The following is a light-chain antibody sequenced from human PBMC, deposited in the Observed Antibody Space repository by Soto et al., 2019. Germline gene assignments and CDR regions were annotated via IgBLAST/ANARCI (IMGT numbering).Light chain of an antibody. CDR1: QSVTNNY. V-gene: IGKV3-20*01. CDR3: HQCSYSPLT. CDR2: GAS. Sequence: EIVLTQSPGTLTLSPGERATLSCRASQSVTNNYLAWYQQKPGQAPRLLIYGASNRATGIPDRFSGSGSGTDFTLTINRLEPEDFAVYYCHQCSYSPLTFGGGTKVEI. J-gene: IGKJ4*01.